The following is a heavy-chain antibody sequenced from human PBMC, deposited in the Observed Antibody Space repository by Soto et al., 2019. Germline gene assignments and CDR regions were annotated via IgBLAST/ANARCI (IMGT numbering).Heavy chain of an antibody. V-gene: IGHV3-48*03. CDR2: ISGSGSTS. CDR1: GFTFSTYE. CDR3: ARDFPDY. Sequence: GGSLRLSCAASGFTFSTYEMNWVRQAPGKGLEWVSYISGSGSTSLYADFVKGRFTISRDNAKNSLYLQMSSLRPEDTAVYYCARDFPDYWGQGTLVTVSS. J-gene: IGHJ4*02.